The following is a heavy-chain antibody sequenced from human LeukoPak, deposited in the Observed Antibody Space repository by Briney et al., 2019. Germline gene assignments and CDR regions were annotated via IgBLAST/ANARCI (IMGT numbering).Heavy chain of an antibody. J-gene: IGHJ5*02. Sequence: GGSLRLSYAASGFTFSSYSMKWVRQAPGKGLEWVSSISRSSSYIYYADSVKGRFTISRDNAKNSLYLQMNSLRAEDTAMYYCARAQPTETYYDFWSGYSAPGWFDPWGQGTLVTVSS. CDR1: GFTFSSYS. CDR3: ARAQPTETYYDFWSGYSAPGWFDP. V-gene: IGHV3-21*01. CDR2: ISRSSSYI. D-gene: IGHD3-3*01.